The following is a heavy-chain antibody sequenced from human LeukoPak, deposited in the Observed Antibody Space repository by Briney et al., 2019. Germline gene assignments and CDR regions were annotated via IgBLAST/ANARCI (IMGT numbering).Heavy chain of an antibody. J-gene: IGHJ5*02. CDR1: GFTFSNHA. CDR2: ISANGVDT. CDR3: AKDVWWSVS. D-gene: IGHD2-8*02. Sequence: PGGSQRLSCVASGFTFSNHAMTWVRQAPGKGLEWASAISANGVDTFYAPSVKGRFTISRDNSKNTLYLQINSLRAEDTAIYYCAKDVWWSVSWGQGTLVTVSS. V-gene: IGHV3-23*01.